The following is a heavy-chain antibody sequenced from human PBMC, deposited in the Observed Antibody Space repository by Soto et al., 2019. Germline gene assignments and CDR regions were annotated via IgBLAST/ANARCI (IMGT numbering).Heavy chain of an antibody. V-gene: IGHV1-46*01. CDR2: INPNGGST. D-gene: IGHD2-21*01. Sequence: QVRLVQSGAEVKKPGASVKVSCKASGYIFTNYYIHWVRQAPGQGLEWMAIINPNGGSTNCAQEFQGRITWPGDTSPSTVDMDLSSLASEDTAVYYCARWPYSGDKWGQGTLVTVS. CDR3: ARWPYSGDK. CDR1: GYIFTNYY. J-gene: IGHJ4*02.